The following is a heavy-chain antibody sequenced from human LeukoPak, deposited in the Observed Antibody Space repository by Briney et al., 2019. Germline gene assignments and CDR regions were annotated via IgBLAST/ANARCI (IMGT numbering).Heavy chain of an antibody. CDR2: IYPDDSDT. Sequence: GESLKISCKGSGYSFTNYWIAWVRQMPEKGLEWMGIIYPDDSDTRYSPSFQGQVTISADKSINTAYLHWSSLQASDTAVYYCVRSASLQPLETWGQGTLVTVSS. J-gene: IGHJ4*02. CDR1: GYSFTNYW. CDR3: VRSASLQPLET. V-gene: IGHV5-51*01. D-gene: IGHD1-14*01.